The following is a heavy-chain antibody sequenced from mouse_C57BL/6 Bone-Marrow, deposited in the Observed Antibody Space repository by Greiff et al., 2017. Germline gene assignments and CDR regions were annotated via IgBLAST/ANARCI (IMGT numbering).Heavy chain of an antibody. Sequence: EVKLMESGEGLVKPGGSLKLSCAASGFTFSSYAMSWVRQTPEKRLEWVAYISSGGDYIYYADTVKGRFTISRDNARNTLYLQMSSLKSEDTAMYYCTRETGYWDFDVWGTGTTVTVSS. CDR3: TRETGYWDFDV. V-gene: IGHV5-9-1*02. J-gene: IGHJ1*03. CDR2: ISSGGDYI. D-gene: IGHD4-1*01. CDR1: GFTFSSYA.